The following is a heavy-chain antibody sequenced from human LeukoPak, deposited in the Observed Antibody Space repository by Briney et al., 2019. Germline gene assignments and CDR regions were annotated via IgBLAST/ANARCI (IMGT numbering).Heavy chain of an antibody. Sequence: PGGSLRLSCAASGFTFDDYAMHWVRQAPGKGLEWVSGISWNSGSIGYADSVKGRFTISRDNAKNSLYLQMNSLRAEDTAVYYCARDLYGSGSYYDEGVFDYWGQGTLVTVSS. CDR1: GFTFDDYA. CDR2: ISWNSGSI. J-gene: IGHJ4*02. CDR3: ARDLYGSGSYYDEGVFDY. D-gene: IGHD3-10*01. V-gene: IGHV3-9*01.